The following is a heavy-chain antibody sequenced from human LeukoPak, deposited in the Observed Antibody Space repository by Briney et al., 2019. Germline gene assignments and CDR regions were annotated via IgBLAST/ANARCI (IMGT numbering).Heavy chain of an antibody. Sequence: GGSLRLSCAASGFTVSSNYMSWVRQAPGKGLEWVSVIYSGGSTYYADSVKGRFTISRDNSKNTLYLQMNSPRAEDTAVYYCAKGDTTWELPHDYWGQGTLVTVSS. D-gene: IGHD1-26*01. CDR3: AKGDTTWELPHDY. J-gene: IGHJ4*02. CDR1: GFTVSSNY. V-gene: IGHV3-66*01. CDR2: IYSGGST.